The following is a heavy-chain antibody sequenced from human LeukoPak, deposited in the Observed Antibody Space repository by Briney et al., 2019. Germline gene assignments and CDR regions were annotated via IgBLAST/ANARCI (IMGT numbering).Heavy chain of an antibody. D-gene: IGHD3-22*01. CDR1: GGSISSYY. V-gene: IGHV4-59*08. CDR3: ARLTQTYYYDSSGSDYFDY. CDR2: IYYSGST. Sequence: SETLSLTCTVSGGSISSYYWSWIRQPPGKGLEWIGYIYYSGSTNYNPSLKSRVTISVDTSKNQFSLKLSSVTAADTAVYYCARLTQTYYYDSSGSDYFDYWGQGTLVTVSS. J-gene: IGHJ4*02.